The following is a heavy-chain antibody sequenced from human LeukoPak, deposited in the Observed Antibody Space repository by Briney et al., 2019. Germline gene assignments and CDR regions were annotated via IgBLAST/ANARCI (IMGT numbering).Heavy chain of an antibody. Sequence: GGSLRLSCAASGFTFSSFCMHWVRQAPGKGLEWVAVIWYDGSNKYYADSVKGRFTISRDNSKNTVYLQMNSLRAEDTAVYYCVRGGCASTSCYDGWGQGTLVTVSS. CDR2: IWYDGSNK. CDR3: VRGGCASTSCYDG. CDR1: GFTFSSFC. J-gene: IGHJ4*02. D-gene: IGHD2-2*01. V-gene: IGHV3-33*01.